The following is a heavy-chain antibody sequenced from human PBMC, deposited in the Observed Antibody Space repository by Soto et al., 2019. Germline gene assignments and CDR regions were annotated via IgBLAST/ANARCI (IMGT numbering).Heavy chain of an antibody. J-gene: IGHJ4*02. CDR2: ISSSSSYI. D-gene: IGHD3-22*01. CDR3: ARVQRDSSGYYPGY. V-gene: IGHV3-21*01. CDR1: GFTFSSYS. Sequence: PGGSLRLSCAASGFTFSSYSMNWVRQAPGKGLEWVSSISSSSSYIYYADSVKGRFTISRDSAKNSLYLQMNSLRAEDTAVYYCARVQRDSSGYYPGYWGQGTLVTVSS.